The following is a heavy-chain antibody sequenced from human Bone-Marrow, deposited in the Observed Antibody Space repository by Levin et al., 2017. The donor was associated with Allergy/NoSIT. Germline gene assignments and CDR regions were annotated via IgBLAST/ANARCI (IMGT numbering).Heavy chain of an antibody. V-gene: IGHV1-46*01. J-gene: IGHJ5*02. D-gene: IGHD3-3*01. CDR1: GYTFTSYY. Sequence: GESLKISCKASGYTFTSYYMHWVRQAPGQGLEWMGIINPSGGSTSYAQKFQGRVTMTRDTSTSTVYMELSSLRSEDTAVYYCARDVDSIWSGRTDSFDPWGQGTLVTVSS. CDR2: INPSGGST. CDR3: ARDVDSIWSGRTDSFDP.